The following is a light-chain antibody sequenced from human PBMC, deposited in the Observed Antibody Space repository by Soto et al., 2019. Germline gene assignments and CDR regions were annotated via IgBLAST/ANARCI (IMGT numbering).Light chain of an antibody. J-gene: IGKJ2*01. CDR2: DAS. CDR3: QQYNSYPMYT. CDR1: QSISSW. V-gene: IGKV1-5*01. Sequence: DIQMTQSPSTLSASVGDRVTITCRASQSISSWLAWYQQKPGKAPKLLIYDASSLESGVPSRFSGSGSGTEFTLPIISLQPADFATYECQQYNSYPMYTFGHGTKLEIK.